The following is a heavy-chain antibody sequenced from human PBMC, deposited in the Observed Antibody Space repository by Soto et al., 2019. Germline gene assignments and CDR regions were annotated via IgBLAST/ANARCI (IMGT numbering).Heavy chain of an antibody. CDR3: ARGRYGDY. J-gene: IGHJ4*02. CDR2: ISAHNDNT. CDR1: GYTFTSYG. Sequence: QVHLVQSGAEVKKPGASVKVSCKCSGYTFTSYGITWVRQAPGQGLEWMGWISAHNDNTAYAQKLQGRVTVTRDTSTSTAYMELRSLRSDDTAVYYCARGRYGDYWGQGALVTVS. V-gene: IGHV1-18*01. D-gene: IGHD1-1*01.